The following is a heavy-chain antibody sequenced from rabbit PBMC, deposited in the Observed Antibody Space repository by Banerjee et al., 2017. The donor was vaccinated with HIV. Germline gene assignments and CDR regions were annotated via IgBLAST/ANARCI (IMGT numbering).Heavy chain of an antibody. CDR3: ARQYSGAGAAYGL. CDR2: IYTASGNA. D-gene: IGHD6-1*01. CDR1: GFSFSSQY. J-gene: IGHJ3*01. Sequence: QEQLVESGGGLVQPEGSLTLTCTASGFSFSSQYMCWVRQAPGKGLEWVGSIYTASGNAYYANWAKGRFTISKTSSTTVTLQMTSVTVADTATYFCARQYSGAGAAYGLWGQGTLVTVS. V-gene: IGHV1S45*01.